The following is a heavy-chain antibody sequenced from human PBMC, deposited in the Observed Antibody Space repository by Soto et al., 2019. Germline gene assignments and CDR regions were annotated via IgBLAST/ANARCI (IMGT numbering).Heavy chain of an antibody. CDR1: GGSISSGDYY. Sequence: PSETLSLTCTVSGGSISSGDYYWSWIRQPPGKGLEWIGYIYYSGSTYYNPSLKSRVTISVDTSKNQFSLKLSSVTAADTAVYYCATNRGYDFWSGSGGFDYWGQGTLVTVSS. J-gene: IGHJ4*02. V-gene: IGHV4-30-4*01. D-gene: IGHD3-3*01. CDR2: IYYSGST. CDR3: ATNRGYDFWSGSGGFDY.